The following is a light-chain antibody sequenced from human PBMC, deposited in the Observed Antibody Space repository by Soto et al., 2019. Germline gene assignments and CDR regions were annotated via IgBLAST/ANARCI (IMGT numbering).Light chain of an antibody. J-gene: IGKJ5*01. V-gene: IGKV3-11*01. CDR3: QQRSNWPS. CDR2: DAS. CDR1: ESVTSS. Sequence: IVMTQSPATLSVSPWDRATLSCRASESVTSSLAWYQQKPGQAPRLLIYDASNRATGIPARFSGSGSGTDFTLTISSLEPEDFAVYYCQQRSNWPSFGQGTRLEIK.